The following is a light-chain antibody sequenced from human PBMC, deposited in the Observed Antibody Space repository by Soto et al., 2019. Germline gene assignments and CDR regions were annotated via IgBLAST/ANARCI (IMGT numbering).Light chain of an antibody. Sequence: DIGMTQSPSSLSASVGDRATIPCRASQSIRNYVDWYQQKPGKAPKFLIYVAFTLQSGVPSRFSGSGSGTDFTLTITSLQPEDFAAYYCQQSYSTPYTFGPGTKLEIK. CDR3: QQSYSTPYT. V-gene: IGKV1-39*01. J-gene: IGKJ2*01. CDR1: QSIRNY. CDR2: VAF.